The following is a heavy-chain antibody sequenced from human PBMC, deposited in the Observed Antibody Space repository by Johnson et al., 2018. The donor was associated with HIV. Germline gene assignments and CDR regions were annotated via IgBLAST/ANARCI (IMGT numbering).Heavy chain of an antibody. J-gene: IGHJ3*02. V-gene: IGHV3-66*01. D-gene: IGHD1-14*01. CDR2: IYSGGST. CDR3: ARDPHPSSPEGAFDI. CDR1: GFTVSSNY. Sequence: EVQLLESGGGLVQPGGSLRLSCAASGFTVSSNYMSWVRQAPGKGLEWVSVIYSGGSTYYADSVKGRFTISRDNSKNTLYLQMNSLRAEDTAVYYCARDPHPSSPEGAFDIWGQGTMVTVSS.